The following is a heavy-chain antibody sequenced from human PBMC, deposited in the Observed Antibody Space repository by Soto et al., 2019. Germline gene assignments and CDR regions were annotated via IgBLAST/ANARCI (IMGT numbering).Heavy chain of an antibody. V-gene: IGHV4-59*01. D-gene: IGHD2-2*02. CDR2: IYYSGRT. J-gene: IGHJ5*02. CDR3: ARGYCSSTSCYIWDNWFDP. CDR1: GGSISSYY. Sequence: QVQLQESGPGLVKPSETLSLTRTVSGGSISSYYWSWIRQPPGQGLEWIGYIYYSGRTNYNPSLKSRVTISVDTSKNQFSLKLSSVTAADTAVYYCARGYCSSTSCYIWDNWFDPWGQGTLVTVSS.